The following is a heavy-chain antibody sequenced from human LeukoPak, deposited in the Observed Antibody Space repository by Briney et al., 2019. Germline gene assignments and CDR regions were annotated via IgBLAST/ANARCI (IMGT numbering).Heavy chain of an antibody. D-gene: IGHD6-13*01. CDR2: INHSGST. V-gene: IGHV4-34*01. CDR1: CGSFSGYY. J-gene: IGHJ5*02. Sequence: SETLSLIWAVYCGSFSGYYWRWIRQPPGKGLGWLGEINHSGSTNYNPSLKSRVTISVDTSKNQFSLKLSSVTAADTAVYYCARGAFSIAAVDRFDPWGQGTLVTVSS. CDR3: ARGAFSIAAVDRFDP.